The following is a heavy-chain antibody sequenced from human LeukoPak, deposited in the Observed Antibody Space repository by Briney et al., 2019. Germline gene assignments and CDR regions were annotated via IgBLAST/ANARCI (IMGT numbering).Heavy chain of an antibody. CDR1: GGSFSGYY. D-gene: IGHD2-15*01. CDR3: AREVVVVVKETGNFDY. J-gene: IGHJ4*02. V-gene: IGHV4-34*01. Sequence: SETLSLTCAVYGGSFSGYYWSWIRQPPGKGLEWIGEINHSGSTNYNPSLKSRVTISVDTSKNQFSLKLSSVTAADTAVYYCAREVVVVVKETGNFDYWGQGTLVTVSS. CDR2: INHSGST.